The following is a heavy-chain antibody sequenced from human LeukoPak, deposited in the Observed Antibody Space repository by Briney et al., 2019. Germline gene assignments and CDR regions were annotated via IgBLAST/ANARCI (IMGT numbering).Heavy chain of an antibody. Sequence: PGGSLRLSCAASGFTFSSYWMHWVRQAPGKGLVWVSRINSDGSSTSYADSVKGRFTISRDNAKNTLYLQMNGLRAEDTAVYYCARDDAFGANDNWGQGTLVTVSS. J-gene: IGHJ4*02. D-gene: IGHD4/OR15-4a*01. CDR3: ARDDAFGANDN. V-gene: IGHV3-74*01. CDR2: INSDGSST. CDR1: GFTFSSYW.